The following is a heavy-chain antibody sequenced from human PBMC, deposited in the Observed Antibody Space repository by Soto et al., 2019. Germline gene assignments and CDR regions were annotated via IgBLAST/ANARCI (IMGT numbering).Heavy chain of an antibody. D-gene: IGHD3-3*01. Sequence: ASVKVSCKASGYTFTSYYMHWVRQAPGQGLEWMGIINPSGGSTSYAQRFQGRVTMTRDTSTSTVYMELSSLRSEDTAVYYCARVYWSGYYTTDYYYYYGMDVWGQGTTVTVSS. CDR3: ARVYWSGYYTTDYYYYYGMDV. CDR2: INPSGGST. CDR1: GYTFTSYY. V-gene: IGHV1-46*01. J-gene: IGHJ6*02.